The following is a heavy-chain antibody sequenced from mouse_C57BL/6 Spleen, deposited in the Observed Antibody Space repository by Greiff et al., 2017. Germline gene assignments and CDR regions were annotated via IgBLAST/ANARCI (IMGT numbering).Heavy chain of an antibody. V-gene: IGHV3-6*01. D-gene: IGHD6-2*01. J-gene: IGHJ3*01. CDR3: ARDRELLLFAY. Sequence: EVKLVESGPGLVKPSQSLSLTCSVTGYSITSGYYWNWIRQFPGNKLEWMGYISYDGSNNYNPSLKNRISITRDTSKNQFFLKLNSVTTEDTATYYCARDRELLLFAYWGQGTLVTVSA. CDR1: GYSITSGYY. CDR2: ISYDGSN.